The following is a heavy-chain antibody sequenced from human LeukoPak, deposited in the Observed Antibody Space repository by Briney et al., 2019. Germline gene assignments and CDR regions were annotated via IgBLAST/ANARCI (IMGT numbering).Heavy chain of an antibody. Sequence: GGSLRLSCAAPGYTFINHAMSWVPQAPGKGLEWVSGINASGGSLYYADSLKGRFTISRDTSKNTLFMQMNSLRAEDTAVYYCAKWRYCSCGGCSHFDYWGQGSLVTVSS. D-gene: IGHD2-15*01. V-gene: IGHV3-23*01. CDR2: INASGGSL. CDR1: GYTFINHA. J-gene: IGHJ4*02. CDR3: AKWRYCSCGGCSHFDY.